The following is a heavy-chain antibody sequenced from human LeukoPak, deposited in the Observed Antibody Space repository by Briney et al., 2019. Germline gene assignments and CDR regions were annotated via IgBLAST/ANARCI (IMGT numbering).Heavy chain of an antibody. J-gene: IGHJ4*02. Sequence: ASVKVSCKASGYTFTSYAMNWVRQAPGQGLEWMGWISAYNGNTNYAQKLQGRVTMTTDTSTSTAYMELRSLRSDDTAVYYCARDSPTLRYFDWFILFDYWGQGTLVTVSS. CDR1: GYTFTSYA. V-gene: IGHV1-18*01. CDR2: ISAYNGNT. CDR3: ARDSPTLRYFDWFILFDY. D-gene: IGHD3-9*01.